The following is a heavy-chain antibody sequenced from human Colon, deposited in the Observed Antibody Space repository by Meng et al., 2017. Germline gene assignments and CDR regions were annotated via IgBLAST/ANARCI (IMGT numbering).Heavy chain of an antibody. Sequence: QVHLHESGPGLVGPSDGLSLVCTVSGGSIKSGGYHWSWVRQHPGKGLEYIGFMSDSGTTDYNPSLRSRVSISEIGSSKNQFSLTLRSVTAADTATYFCARDTLYGTDYWGQGVLVTVSS. CDR1: GGSIKSGGYH. CDR2: MSDSGTT. V-gene: IGHV4-31*03. J-gene: IGHJ4*02. CDR3: ARDTLYGTDY. D-gene: IGHD4-17*01.